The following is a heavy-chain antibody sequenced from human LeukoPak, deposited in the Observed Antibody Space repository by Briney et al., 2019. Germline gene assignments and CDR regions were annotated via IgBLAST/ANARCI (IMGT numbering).Heavy chain of an antibody. CDR2: INPNSGGT. J-gene: IGHJ4*02. CDR1: GYTITDYY. D-gene: IGHD3-22*01. V-gene: IGHV1-2*02. Sequence: ASVKVTCKASGYTITDYYIHWVRQAPGQGLEWMGWINPNSGGTNYAQKFQGRVTMTSDTSISTAYMELSRLRSDDTALYYCTRGSYYDSSGYSGVRLFDYWGQGTPVTVPS. CDR3: TRGSYYDSSGYSGVRLFDY.